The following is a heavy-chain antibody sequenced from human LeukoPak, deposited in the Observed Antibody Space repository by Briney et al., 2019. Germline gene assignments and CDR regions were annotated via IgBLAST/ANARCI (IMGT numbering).Heavy chain of an antibody. J-gene: IGHJ3*02. CDR2: ISSSSSYI. D-gene: IGHD2-2*01. Sequence: GGSQRLSCAASGFTVSSNYMSWVRQAPGKGLEWVSSISSSSSYIYYADSVKGRFTISRDNAKNSLYLQMNSLRAEDTAVYYCARDWAPLRRYCSSTSCYGGAFDIWGQGTMVTVSS. V-gene: IGHV3-21*01. CDR1: GFTVSSNY. CDR3: ARDWAPLRRYCSSTSCYGGAFDI.